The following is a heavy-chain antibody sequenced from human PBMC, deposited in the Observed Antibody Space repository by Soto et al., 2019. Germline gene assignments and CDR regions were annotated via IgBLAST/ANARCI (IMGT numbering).Heavy chain of an antibody. D-gene: IGHD6-13*01. CDR2: IRSKVYGGTA. Sequence: GGSLRLSCTASGFAFDDYAMSWFRQAPGKGLEWVGFIRSKVYGGTAEYAAPVEGRFTISRDDSINIVYLQMNSLKSEDTAMYYCPRRAKASRTMGGRYPDDGAQGPLVTVSP. J-gene: IGHJ4*02. CDR1: GFAFDDYA. V-gene: IGHV3-49*03. CDR3: PRRAKASRTMGGRYPDD.